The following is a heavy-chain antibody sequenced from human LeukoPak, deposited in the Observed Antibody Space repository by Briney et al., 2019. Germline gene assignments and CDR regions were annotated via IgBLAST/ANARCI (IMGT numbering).Heavy chain of an antibody. CDR2: INPNSGGT. Sequence: ASVKVSCKASGYTFTGYYIHWVRQAPGQGLEWMGWINPNSGGTNYAQKFQGRVTMTRDTSISTAYMELSRLRSDDTAVYYCAREDSGYCSGGSCYATDPWGQGTLVTVSS. D-gene: IGHD2-15*01. V-gene: IGHV1-2*02. CDR1: GYTFTGYY. CDR3: AREDSGYCSGGSCYATDP. J-gene: IGHJ5*02.